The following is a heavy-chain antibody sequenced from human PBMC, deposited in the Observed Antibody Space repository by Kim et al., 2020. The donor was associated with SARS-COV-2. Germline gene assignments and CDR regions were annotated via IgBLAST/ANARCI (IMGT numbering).Heavy chain of an antibody. J-gene: IGHJ5*02. D-gene: IGHD6-19*01. CDR3: ARNQRSGWSP. Sequence: TIYYADSVKGRFTISRDNAKNSLYLQMNSLRAEDTAVYYCARNQRSGWSPWGQGTLVTVSS. CDR2: TI. V-gene: IGHV3-48*03.